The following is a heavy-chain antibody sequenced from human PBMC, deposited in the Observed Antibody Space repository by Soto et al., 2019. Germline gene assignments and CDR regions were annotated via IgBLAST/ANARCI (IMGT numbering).Heavy chain of an antibody. Sequence: SETLSLTCAVSGYSIASGYYWAWIRQSPGKGPEWIGSIYHAGSVYYNPSLNSRVAVSLDTSKNHFSLKLTSVTTTDTAVYYCAGTFDWDGLDVWGQGTTVTVSS. J-gene: IGHJ6*02. CDR3: AGTFDWDGLDV. D-gene: IGHD3-9*01. CDR2: IYHAGSV. CDR1: GYSIASGYY. V-gene: IGHV4-38-2*01.